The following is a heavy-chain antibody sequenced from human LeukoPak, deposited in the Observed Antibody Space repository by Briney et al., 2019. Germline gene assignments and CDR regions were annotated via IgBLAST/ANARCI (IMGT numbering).Heavy chain of an antibody. CDR1: GFTFSSYG. D-gene: IGHD6-13*01. Sequence: GGSLRLSCAASGFTFSSYGMHWVRQAPGKGLEWVAVIWYDGSNKYYADSVKGGFTISRDNSKNTLYLQMNSLRAEDTAVYYCARNHLYSSPPDYWGQGTLVTVSS. J-gene: IGHJ4*02. CDR2: IWYDGSNK. CDR3: ARNHLYSSPPDY. V-gene: IGHV3-33*01.